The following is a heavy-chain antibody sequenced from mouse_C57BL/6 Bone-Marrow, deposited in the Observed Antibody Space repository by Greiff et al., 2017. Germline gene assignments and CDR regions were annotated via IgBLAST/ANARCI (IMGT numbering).Heavy chain of an antibody. J-gene: IGHJ2*01. D-gene: IGHD2-3*01. CDR3: ARSGDHYDGYPFDY. V-gene: IGHV1-81*01. CDR1: GYTFTSYG. Sequence: VQLQESGAELARPGASVKLSCKASGYTFTSYGISWVKQRTGQGLEWIGEIYPRSGNTYYNEKFKGKATLTADKSSSTAYMELRSLTSEDSAVYFCARSGDHYDGYPFDYWGQGTTLTVSS. CDR2: IYPRSGNT.